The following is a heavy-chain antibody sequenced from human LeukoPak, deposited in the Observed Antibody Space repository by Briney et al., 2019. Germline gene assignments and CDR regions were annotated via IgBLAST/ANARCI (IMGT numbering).Heavy chain of an antibody. CDR2: IRYDEKN. CDR1: GFTFSSYG. V-gene: IGHV3-30*02. D-gene: IGHD2-15*01. J-gene: IGHJ4*02. Sequence: AGGSLRLSCAASGFTFSSYGMHWVRQAPGKGLEWVAFIRYDEKNYYADSVKGRFTISRDNSKNTLYLQMSSLRVEDTAIYYCAKERYCSGGNCYPDDNWGQGTLVTVSS. CDR3: AKERYCSGGNCYPDDN.